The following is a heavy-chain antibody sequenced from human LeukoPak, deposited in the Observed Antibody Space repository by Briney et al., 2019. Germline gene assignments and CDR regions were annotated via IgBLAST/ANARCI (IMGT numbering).Heavy chain of an antibody. J-gene: IGHJ4*02. CDR3: ARDYYDMGY. V-gene: IGHV3-30*04. D-gene: IGHD3-22*01. Sequence: GGSLRLSCAASGFTFSSYAMHWVRQAPGKGLEWVAVISYDGSNKYYADSVKGRFTISRDNSKNTLYLHMNSLRAEDTAVFYCARDYYDMGYWGQGTLVTVSS. CDR1: GFTFSSYA. CDR2: ISYDGSNK.